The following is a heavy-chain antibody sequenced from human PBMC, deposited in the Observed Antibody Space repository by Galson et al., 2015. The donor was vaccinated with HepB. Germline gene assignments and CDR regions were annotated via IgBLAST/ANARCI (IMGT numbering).Heavy chain of an antibody. J-gene: IGHJ6*02. CDR3: TRHAVDTAMDPGYYGMDV. Sequence: SLRLSCAASGFTFSGSAMHWVRQASGKGLEWVGRIRSKANSYATAYAASVKGRFTISRDDSKNTAYLQMNSLKTEDTAVYYCTRHAVDTAMDPGYYGMDVWGQGTTVTVSS. D-gene: IGHD5-18*01. CDR2: IRSKANSYAT. CDR1: GFTFSGSA. V-gene: IGHV3-73*01.